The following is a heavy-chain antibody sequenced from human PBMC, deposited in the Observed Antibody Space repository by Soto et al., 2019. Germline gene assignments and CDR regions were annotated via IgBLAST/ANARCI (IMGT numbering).Heavy chain of an antibody. D-gene: IGHD4-17*01. CDR3: AKDIYGLNWFDP. J-gene: IGHJ5*02. CDR1: GFTFNSYG. Sequence: GGSLRLSCAASGFTFNSYGMHWVRQAPGKGLEWVAVMSYDGSNKYYADSVKGRFTISRDNSKNTLYLQMNSLRAEDTAMYYCAKDIYGLNWFDPWGQGTLVTVSS. V-gene: IGHV3-30*18. CDR2: MSYDGSNK.